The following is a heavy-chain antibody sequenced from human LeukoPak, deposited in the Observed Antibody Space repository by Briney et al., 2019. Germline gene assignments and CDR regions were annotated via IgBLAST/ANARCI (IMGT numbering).Heavy chain of an antibody. CDR3: ASQSYARFDP. CDR2: IQPDGSEQ. Sequence: HPGGSLRLSCAASGFTFSGYEMNWVRQAPGKGLEWVGNIQPDGSEQYPVDSVKGRFTISRDNSRKLLFLQMNSLRVEDTAVYYCASQSYARFDPWGQGTLVTVSS. J-gene: IGHJ5*02. V-gene: IGHV3-7*01. D-gene: IGHD3-16*01. CDR1: GFTFSGYE.